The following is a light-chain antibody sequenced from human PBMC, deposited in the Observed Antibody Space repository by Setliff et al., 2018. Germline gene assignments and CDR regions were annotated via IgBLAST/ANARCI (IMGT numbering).Light chain of an antibody. V-gene: IGLV2-8*01. CDR2: EVT. CDR3: ISYAGSNNYV. CDR1: SSDVGGYKY. Sequence: QSVLTPPPSASGSPGQSVTISCTGTSSDVGGYKYVSWFQQHPGKAPKLMIYEVTKRPSGVPDRFSGSKSGNTASLTASGLQAEDEADYYCISYAGSNNYVFGTGTKVTVL. J-gene: IGLJ1*01.